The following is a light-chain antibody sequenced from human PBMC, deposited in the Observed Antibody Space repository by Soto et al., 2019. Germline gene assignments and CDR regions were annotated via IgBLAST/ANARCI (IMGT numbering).Light chain of an antibody. V-gene: IGKV3-11*01. CDR1: QSVSNY. CDR3: QQRSNWIFT. J-gene: IGKJ3*01. Sequence: EVVLTQSPATLSLSPGEGATLSCRASQSVSNYLAWYQQRPGQAPRLLIYDASSRATGIPARFSGSGSGTDFTLPITSLEPEDFAVYYCQQRSNWIFTFGPGTIVDIK. CDR2: DAS.